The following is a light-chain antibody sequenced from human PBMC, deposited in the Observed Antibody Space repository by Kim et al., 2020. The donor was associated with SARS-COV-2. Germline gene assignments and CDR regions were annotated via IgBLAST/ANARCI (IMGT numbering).Light chain of an antibody. CDR3: QVWDRSFYV. CDR1: NIGRKN. CDR2: RDS. J-gene: IGLJ1*01. V-gene: IGLV3-9*01. Sequence: SYELTQPLSVSVALGQTARITCEGNNIGRKNVHWYQQKPGQAPVLVIYRDSNRPSEIPERFSGSNSGNAATLIINTAQAADEADYFCQVWDRSFYVFGFGTKVTVL.